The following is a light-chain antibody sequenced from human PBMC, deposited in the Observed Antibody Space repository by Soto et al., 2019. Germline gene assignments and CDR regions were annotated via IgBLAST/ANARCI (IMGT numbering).Light chain of an antibody. J-gene: IGKJ4*01. CDR1: QGVSSSY. Sequence: EIVLTQSPGTLSVSPGERATLSCRASQGVSSSYLAWYQQKPGQPPRLLIYGASSRATGIPDRFSGSGCGTDFTLSVTRLEPEDFAVYYCQRYRTSFGGGTKVEIK. CDR2: GAS. V-gene: IGKV3-20*01. CDR3: QRYRTS.